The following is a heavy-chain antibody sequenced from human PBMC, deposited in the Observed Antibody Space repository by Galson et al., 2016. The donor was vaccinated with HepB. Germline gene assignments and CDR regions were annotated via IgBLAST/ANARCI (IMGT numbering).Heavy chain of an antibody. CDR3: ATTVTRTYWYFAL. Sequence: LSLTCTVSGGSISNNAYYWGWIRQPPGKGLEWIGSVYYSGNKYYDPSLKSRVTISVDTSKNQFSLQLSAVTAADTAVYYCATTVTRTYWYFALWGLGTLVTVSS. D-gene: IGHD4-17*01. J-gene: IGHJ2*01. CDR1: GGSISNNAYY. CDR2: VYYSGNK. V-gene: IGHV4-39*01.